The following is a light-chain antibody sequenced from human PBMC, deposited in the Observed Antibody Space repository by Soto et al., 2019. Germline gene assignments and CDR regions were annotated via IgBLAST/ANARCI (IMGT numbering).Light chain of an antibody. CDR1: NIRSKS. V-gene: IGLV3-21*02. Sequence: SYELTQPPSMSVAPGQTARITCGGNNIRSKSVHWYQQKAGQAPVLGVYDDSDRPSGIPERISGSNSGNTATLTISRVEAGDEADYFCQVWDSSSDHVVFGGGTKVTVL. CDR2: DDS. J-gene: IGLJ2*01. CDR3: QVWDSSSDHVV.